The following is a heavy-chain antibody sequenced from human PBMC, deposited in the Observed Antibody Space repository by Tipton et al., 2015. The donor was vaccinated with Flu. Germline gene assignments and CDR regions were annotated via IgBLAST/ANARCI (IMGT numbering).Heavy chain of an antibody. V-gene: IGHV1-8*01. J-gene: IGHJ4*02. CDR2: MNPNSGNT. Sequence: QLVQSGAEVKKPGASVKVSCKASGYTFTSYDINWVRQATGQGLEWMGWMNPNSGNTGYAQKFQGRVTMTRNTSISTAYMELSSLRSEDTAVYYCARGPLSNLTYFYGSGRLTYWGQGTLVPVSS. CDR3: ARGPLSNLTYFYGSGRLTY. CDR1: GYTFTSYD. D-gene: IGHD3-10*01.